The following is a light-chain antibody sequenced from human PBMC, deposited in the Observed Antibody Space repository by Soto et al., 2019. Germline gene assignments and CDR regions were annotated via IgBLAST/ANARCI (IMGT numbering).Light chain of an antibody. CDR1: QNIIFY. CDR3: QQSYTTPVYS. V-gene: IGKV1-39*01. Sequence: DIQMTQSPSSLSASVGDRVSITCRASQNIIFYLNWYQQKIGKAPKLLIYAASNLQSGVPSRFSGTGSGADFTLTISNPQPEDSATYFCQQSYTTPVYSFGQGTKVDIK. J-gene: IGKJ2*01. CDR2: AAS.